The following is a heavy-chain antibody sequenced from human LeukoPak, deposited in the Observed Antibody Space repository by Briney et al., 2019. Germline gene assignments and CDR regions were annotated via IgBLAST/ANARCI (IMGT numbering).Heavy chain of an antibody. Sequence: PGGSLRLSCDASGFTFSIYAMSWVRQGTGTGLEWVSSITSSGEATYYADSVKGRFTISRDNSRYTLFLQMNSLTAEDTAAYYCAKDRPNYYHSNGQYYRRDGDSSGQGTLVTVSS. J-gene: IGHJ5*01. V-gene: IGHV3-23*01. CDR1: GFTFSIYA. CDR3: AKDRPNYYHSNGQYYRRDGDS. CDR2: ITSSGEAT. D-gene: IGHD3-22*01.